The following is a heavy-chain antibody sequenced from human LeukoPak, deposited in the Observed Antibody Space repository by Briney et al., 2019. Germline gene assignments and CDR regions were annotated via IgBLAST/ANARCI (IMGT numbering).Heavy chain of an antibody. V-gene: IGHV3-30*19. CDR1: GFTFSSYG. J-gene: IGHJ6*03. Sequence: PGGSLRLSCAASGFTFSSYGMHWVRQAPGKGLEWVAVISYDGSNKYYADSVKGRFTISRDNSKNTLYLQMNSLRAEDTAVYYCARDYTRMVIVSYYMDVWGKGTTVTVSS. CDR3: ARDYTRMVIVSYYMDV. D-gene: IGHD3-9*01. CDR2: ISYDGSNK.